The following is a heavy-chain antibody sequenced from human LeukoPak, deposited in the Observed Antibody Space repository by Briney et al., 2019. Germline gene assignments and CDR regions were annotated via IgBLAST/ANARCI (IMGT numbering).Heavy chain of an antibody. CDR3: ARDPAGYYDSSGYFYWYFDL. Sequence: SQTLSLTCTVSGGSISSGDYYWSWIRQPPGKGLEWIGYIYYSGSTYYNPSLKSRVTISVDTSKNQFSLKLSSGTAADTAVYYCARDPAGYYDSSGYFYWYFDLWGRGTLVTVSS. CDR1: GGSISSGDYY. V-gene: IGHV4-30-4*01. J-gene: IGHJ2*01. D-gene: IGHD3-22*01. CDR2: IYYSGST.